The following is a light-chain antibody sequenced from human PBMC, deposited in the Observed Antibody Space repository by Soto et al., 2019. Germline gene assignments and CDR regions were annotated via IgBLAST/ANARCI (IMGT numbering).Light chain of an antibody. CDR2: KAS. CDR1: QSISSW. Sequence: DIQMTQSPSTLSASVGDRVTITCRASQSISSWLAWYQQKPGKAPKLLIYKASSLESGVPSRFSGSGSGTEFTLSISSLHPDVFATYYCQQYNSYWGTFGQGTKVGIK. CDR3: QQYNSYWGT. J-gene: IGKJ1*01. V-gene: IGKV1-5*03.